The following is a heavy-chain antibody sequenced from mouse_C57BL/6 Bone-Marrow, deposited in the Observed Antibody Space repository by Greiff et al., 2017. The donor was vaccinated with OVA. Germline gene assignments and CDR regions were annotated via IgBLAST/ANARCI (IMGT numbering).Heavy chain of an antibody. CDR2: IHPSDSAP. J-gene: IGHJ2*01. V-gene: IGHV1-74*01. CDR1: GYSFTSYW. Sequence: QVQLKEPGAELVKPGASVKVSCKASGYSFTSYWMHWVKQRPGQGLEWIGRIHPSDSAPNYNQKFKGKATLTVDKSSSTAYMQLSSLTSEDSAVYYCAIRYWEGEYFDYWGQGTTLTVSS. CDR3: AIRYWEGEYFDY. D-gene: IGHD4-1*01.